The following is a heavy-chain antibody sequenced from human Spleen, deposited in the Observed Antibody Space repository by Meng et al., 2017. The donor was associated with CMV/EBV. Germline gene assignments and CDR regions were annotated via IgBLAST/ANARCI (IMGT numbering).Heavy chain of an antibody. CDR2: INGDGSSV. CDR3: ARWTSMVRGVIYYGMDV. J-gene: IGHJ6*02. V-gene: IGHV3-74*01. CDR1: GFTFYSHW. Sequence: GESLKISCVASGFTFYSHWMHWVRQVPGKGLVWVSRINGDGSSVSYADSVKGRFTISRDNAKNSLYLQMNSLRAEDTAVYYCARWTSMVRGVIYYGMDVWGQGTTVTVSS. D-gene: IGHD3-10*01.